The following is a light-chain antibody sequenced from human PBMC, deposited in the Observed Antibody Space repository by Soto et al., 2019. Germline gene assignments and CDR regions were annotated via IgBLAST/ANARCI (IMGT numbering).Light chain of an antibody. CDR2: GAS. CDR3: QQYHDSIT. Sequence: EIVLTQSPDTLSLSPGDSATLSCRASQSVINNYLAWYQQMPGRAPRLLIYGASNRATGVPDRFIGSGSGTDFTLSISRLEPEDFAVFYCQQYHDSITFGHGTRLE. CDR1: QSVINNY. V-gene: IGKV3-20*01. J-gene: IGKJ5*01.